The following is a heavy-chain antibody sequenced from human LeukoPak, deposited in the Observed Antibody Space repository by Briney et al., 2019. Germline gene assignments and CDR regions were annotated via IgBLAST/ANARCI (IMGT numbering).Heavy chain of an antibody. CDR2: INPSGGST. CDR1: GYTFTSYY. V-gene: IGHV1-46*01. D-gene: IGHD2-15*01. J-gene: IGHJ4*02. CDR3: ARGSEYCSGGSCYPAHYFDY. Sequence: ASVTVSCKASGYTFTSYYMHWVRQAPGQGLEWMGIINPSGGSTSYAQKFQGRVTMTRDTSTSTVYMELSSLRSEDTAVYYCARGSEYCSGGSCYPAHYFDYWGQGTLVTVSS.